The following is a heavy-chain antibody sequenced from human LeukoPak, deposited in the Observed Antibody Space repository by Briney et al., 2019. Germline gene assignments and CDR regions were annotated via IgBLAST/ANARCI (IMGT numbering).Heavy chain of an antibody. CDR1: GGSISSYY. V-gene: IGHV4-59*01. J-gene: IGHJ4*02. D-gene: IGHD3-9*01. CDR3: AGRSLRYFDWLYTLGYYFDY. CDR2: IYYSGST. Sequence: SETLSLTCTVSGGSISSYYWSWIRQPPGKGLEWIGYIYYSGSTNYNPSLKSRVTISVDTSKNQFSLKLSSVTAADTAVYYCAGRSLRYFDWLYTLGYYFDYWGQGTLVTVSS.